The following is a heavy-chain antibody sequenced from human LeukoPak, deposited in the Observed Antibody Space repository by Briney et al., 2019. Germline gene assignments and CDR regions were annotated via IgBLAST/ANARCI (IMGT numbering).Heavy chain of an antibody. Sequence: SETLSLTCSVSGVSISTYFWSWIRQPPGRGLEWIAYIYYNVNTSYNPSLKSRVTISVDTSKNQFSLKLSSVTAADTAMYYCARMTGNYLTGYYFDYWGQGTPVTVSS. CDR3: ARMTGNYLTGYYFDY. CDR2: IYYNVNT. J-gene: IGHJ4*02. V-gene: IGHV4-59*01. D-gene: IGHD1-7*01. CDR1: GVSISTYF.